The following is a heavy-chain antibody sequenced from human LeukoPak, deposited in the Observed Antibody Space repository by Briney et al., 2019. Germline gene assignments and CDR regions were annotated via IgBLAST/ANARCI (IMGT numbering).Heavy chain of an antibody. CDR1: GGSISSYY. D-gene: IGHD2-2*01. J-gene: IGHJ6*03. CDR3: ARDRQDIVVVPAAPYYYYYYMDV. V-gene: IGHV4-59*01. Sequence: SETLSLTCTVSGGSISSYYWSWIRQPPGKGLEWIGYIYYSGGTNYNPSLNSRVTISVDTSKNQFSLKLSSVTAADTAVYYCARDRQDIVVVPAAPYYYYYYMDVWGKGTTVTVSS. CDR2: IYYSGGT.